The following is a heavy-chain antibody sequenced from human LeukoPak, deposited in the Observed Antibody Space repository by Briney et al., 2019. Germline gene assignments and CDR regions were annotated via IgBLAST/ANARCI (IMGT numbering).Heavy chain of an antibody. D-gene: IGHD3-3*01. Sequence: PSGGSLRLSCAASGFTFSSYAMHWVRQAPGKGLEWVAVISYDGSNKYYADSVKGRFTISRDNSKNTLYLQMNSLRAEDTAVYYCAEPRFVEWLSLDAYGMDVWGQGTTVTVSS. CDR3: AEPRFVEWLSLDAYGMDV. V-gene: IGHV3-30-3*01. J-gene: IGHJ6*02. CDR1: GFTFSSYA. CDR2: ISYDGSNK.